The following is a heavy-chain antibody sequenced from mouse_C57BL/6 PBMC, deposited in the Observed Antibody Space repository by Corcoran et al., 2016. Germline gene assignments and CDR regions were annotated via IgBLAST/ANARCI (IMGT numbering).Heavy chain of an antibody. CDR2: MYPGDGDT. J-gene: IGHJ3*01. V-gene: IGHV1-80*01. CDR1: GYAFSSYC. Sequence: QVQLQQSGAELVKPGASVKISCKASGYAFSSYCMHWVKQRPGKGLAWIGQMYPGDGDTNYNGKVKGKATLTADKSSSTAYMQLITLTSEDSAVYFGARDSLFAYWGQGTLVTVSA. CDR3: ARDSLFAY.